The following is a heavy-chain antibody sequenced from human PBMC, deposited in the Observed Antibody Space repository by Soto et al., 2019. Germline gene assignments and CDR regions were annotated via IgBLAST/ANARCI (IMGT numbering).Heavy chain of an antibody. V-gene: IGHV4-39*01. CDR1: GGSISSSSYY. J-gene: IGHJ3*02. Sequence: QLQLQESGPGLVKPSETLSLTCPVSGGSISSSSYYWGWIRQPPGKGLEWIGSIYYSGSTYYNPYLTRRVTISVDTSKHQFSLKLISVPAADTAVYYCARQSDSSSWDSGAFDIWGQGTMVTVSS. CDR2: IYYSGST. CDR3: ARQSDSSSWDSGAFDI. D-gene: IGHD6-13*01.